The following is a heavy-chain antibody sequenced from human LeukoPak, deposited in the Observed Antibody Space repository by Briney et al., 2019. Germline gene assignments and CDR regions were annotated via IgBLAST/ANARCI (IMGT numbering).Heavy chain of an antibody. CDR2: IISDGSST. Sequence: GGSLRLSCAASGFTFSNYWMHWVRQAPGKGPVWVSRIISDGSSTSFADSVKGRFTISRDNAKNTLYLQMNSLRADDTAVYFCARGESGSSLDSWGQGTLVTVSP. D-gene: IGHD3-3*01. CDR3: ARGESGSSLDS. V-gene: IGHV3-74*01. CDR1: GFTFSNYW. J-gene: IGHJ4*02.